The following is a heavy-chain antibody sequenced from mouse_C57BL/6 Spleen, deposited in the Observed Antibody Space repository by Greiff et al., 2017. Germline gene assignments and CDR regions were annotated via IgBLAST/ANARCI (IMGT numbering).Heavy chain of an antibody. J-gene: IGHJ4*01. CDR3: ARAYGNDAMDD. CDR2: IDPEDGET. D-gene: IGHD2-1*01. V-gene: IGHV14-2*01. CDR1: GFNIKDDY. Sequence: EVKLQESGAELVKPGASVKLSCTASGFNIKDDYMHWVKQRTEQGLEWIGRIDPEDGETKYAPKCQGKATITADTSSNTAYLQLSSLTSEDTAVYYCARAYGNDAMDDWGQGTSGTVSS.